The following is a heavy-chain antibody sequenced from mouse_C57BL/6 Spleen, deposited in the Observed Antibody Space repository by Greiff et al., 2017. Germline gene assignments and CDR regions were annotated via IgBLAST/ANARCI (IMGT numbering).Heavy chain of an antibody. D-gene: IGHD1-1*01. Sequence: VQLQQPGAELVRPGSSVKLSCKASGYTFTSYWMHWVKQRPIQGLEWIGNIYPSDSETHYNQKFKDKATLTVDKSSSTAYMQLSSMTSDDSAVDYWARDGYYYGSSYGFAYWGQGTLVTVSA. CDR1: GYTFTSYW. V-gene: IGHV1-52*01. CDR2: IYPSDSET. CDR3: ARDGYYYGSSYGFAY. J-gene: IGHJ3*01.